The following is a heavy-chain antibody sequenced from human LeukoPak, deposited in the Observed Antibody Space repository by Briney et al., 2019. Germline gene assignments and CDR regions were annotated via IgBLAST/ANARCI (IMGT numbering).Heavy chain of an antibody. CDR3: AKIPLSLPPTVTNFDAFDI. CDR1: GFTFSSYA. Sequence: GGSLRLSCSASGFTFSSYAMHWVRQAPGKGLEYVSAISSNGGSTYYADSVKGRFTISRDNSKNTLYLQMSSLRAEDTAVYYWAKIPLSLPPTVTNFDAFDIWGQGTMVTVSS. V-gene: IGHV3-64D*06. D-gene: IGHD4-17*01. CDR2: ISSNGGST. J-gene: IGHJ3*02.